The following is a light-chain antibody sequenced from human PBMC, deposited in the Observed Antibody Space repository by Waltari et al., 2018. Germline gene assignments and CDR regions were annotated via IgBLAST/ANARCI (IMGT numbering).Light chain of an antibody. CDR3: QHYVRLPVT. V-gene: IGKV3-20*01. CDR1: QCVSRS. Sequence: EIVLTQSPGTLSLSPGERATLSCRASQCVSRSLAWYQQKPGQAPSLLIYGASSRATGVPDRVSGSGAGTDFSLTISRLEPEDFAVYYCQHYVRLPVTFGQGTKVEIK. CDR2: GAS. J-gene: IGKJ1*01.